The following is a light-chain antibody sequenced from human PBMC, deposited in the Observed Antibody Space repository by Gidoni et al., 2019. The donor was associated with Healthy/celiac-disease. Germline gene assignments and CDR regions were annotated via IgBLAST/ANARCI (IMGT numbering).Light chain of an antibody. CDR1: SSDGGGYNY. J-gene: IGLJ2*01. V-gene: IGLV2-14*01. Sequence: QSALTHPASVSGSPGQSITISCTGTSSDGGGYNYVSWYQQHPGKAPKLMIYDVSNRPSGVSNRFSGSKSGNTASLTISGLQAEDEADYYCSSYTSISTRVVFGGGTKLTVI. CDR3: SSYTSISTRVV. CDR2: DVS.